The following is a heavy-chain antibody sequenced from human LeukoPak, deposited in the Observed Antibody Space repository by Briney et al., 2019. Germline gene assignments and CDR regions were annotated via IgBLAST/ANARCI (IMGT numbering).Heavy chain of an antibody. CDR2: ISSSSSYI. J-gene: IGHJ4*02. CDR3: ARDRDGYNTALDY. D-gene: IGHD5-24*01. Sequence: GGSLRLSCAASGFTFSSYSMNWVRQAPGKGLEWVSSISSSSSYIYYADSVKGRFTISRDNAKNSLYLQMNSLRAEDTAVYYCARDRDGYNTALDYWGQGTLVTVSS. CDR1: GFTFSSYS. V-gene: IGHV3-21*01.